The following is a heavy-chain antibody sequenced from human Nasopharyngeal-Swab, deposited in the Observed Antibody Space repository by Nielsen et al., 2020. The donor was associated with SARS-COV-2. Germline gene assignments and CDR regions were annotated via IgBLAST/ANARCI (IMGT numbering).Heavy chain of an antibody. D-gene: IGHD6-19*01. CDR1: GFTFSSHW. J-gene: IGHJ4*02. Sequence: GESLKISCAASGFTFSSHWMHWVRQPPGKGLVWVSRIDSDGGATTYADSAKGRFAISRDNAKNTLYLQMNSLRADDTAMYYCASDLSGRDDFWGQGTLVTVAS. CDR3: ASDLSGRDDF. V-gene: IGHV3-74*01. CDR2: IDSDGGAT.